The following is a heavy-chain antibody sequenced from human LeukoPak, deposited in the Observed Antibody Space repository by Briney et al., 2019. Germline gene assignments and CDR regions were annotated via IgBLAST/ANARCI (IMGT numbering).Heavy chain of an antibody. D-gene: IGHD2-8*01. CDR2: IPSSGTT. V-gene: IGHV4-4*09. J-gene: IGHJ4*02. CDR3: ARGITCANGVCPPGPFFDY. CDR1: GGSISSYY. Sequence: SETLSLTCTFSGGSISSYYWTWIRQPPGKGLEWIGHIPSSGTTNYNPSLRSRVTLSVDTSKNQFSLKLTSVTAADTAVYYCARGITCANGVCPPGPFFDYWVLGNLVTVSS.